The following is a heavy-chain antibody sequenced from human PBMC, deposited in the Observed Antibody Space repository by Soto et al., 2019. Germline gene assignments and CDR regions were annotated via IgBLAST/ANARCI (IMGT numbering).Heavy chain of an antibody. J-gene: IGHJ6*02. CDR3: AVGMAVLDV. D-gene: IGHD6-19*01. CDR2: INSDGSHT. V-gene: IGHV3-74*01. Sequence: EVQLVESGGGLVQPGGSLRLSCAASGLSFNMYWMHWVRQVPGKGLVWLARINSDGSHTIYVDSVKGRFTISRDNAKDTVFLQMDSLRDEDTGVYYCAVGMAVLDVWGQGTTVTVSS. CDR1: GLSFNMYW.